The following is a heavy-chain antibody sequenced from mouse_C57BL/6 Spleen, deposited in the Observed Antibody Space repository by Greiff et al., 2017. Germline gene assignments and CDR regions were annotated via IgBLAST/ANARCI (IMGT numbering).Heavy chain of an antibody. CDR3: ARTSAYDYDEGDWYFDV. CDR1: GFTFSDYG. V-gene: IGHV5-17*01. D-gene: IGHD2-4*01. J-gene: IGHJ1*03. CDR2: ISSGSSTI. Sequence: EVKLVESGGGLVKPGGSLKLSCAASGFTFSDYGMHWVRQAPEKGLEWVAYISSGSSTIYYADTVKGRFTISRDNAKNTLFLQMTSLRSEDTAMYYCARTSAYDYDEGDWYFDVWGTGTTVTVSS.